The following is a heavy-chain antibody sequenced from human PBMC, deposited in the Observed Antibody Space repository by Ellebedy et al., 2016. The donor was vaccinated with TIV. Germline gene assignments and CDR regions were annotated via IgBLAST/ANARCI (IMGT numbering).Heavy chain of an antibody. CDR2: INPGGGGT. D-gene: IGHD3-16*02. Sequence: AASVKVSCKASGGTFSSDAISWVRQAPGQGLEWMGIINPGGGGTSYAQKFQGRVTMTRDTSTSTVYMELSSLSSEDTALYYCARAPLSGVFYGMDVWGQGTTVTVSS. CDR3: ARAPLSGVFYGMDV. J-gene: IGHJ6*02. CDR1: GGTFSSDA. V-gene: IGHV1-46*01.